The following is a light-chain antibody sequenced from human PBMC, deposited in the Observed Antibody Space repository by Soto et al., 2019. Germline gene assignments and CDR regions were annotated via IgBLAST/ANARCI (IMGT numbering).Light chain of an antibody. Sequence: EIVLTQSPGTLSLSPGERATLSCRASQSVGSSYLAWYQQKPGQAPRVLIYGTSSRATGIPDRFSGSGSGTEFTLTISSLQPEDFAVYYCQQYGGSLLTFGGGTKLEI. CDR3: QQYGGSLLT. CDR1: QSVGSSY. V-gene: IGKV3-20*01. J-gene: IGKJ4*01. CDR2: GTS.